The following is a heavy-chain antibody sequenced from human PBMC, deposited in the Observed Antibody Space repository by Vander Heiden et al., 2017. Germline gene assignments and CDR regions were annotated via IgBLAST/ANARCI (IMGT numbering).Heavy chain of an antibody. CDR2: ISYDDIET. V-gene: IGHV3-30*03. Sequence: QVQLVESGGGVVQPGKPLRLACVTSGFILANYNIHWIREAPGKGLEWVASISYDDIETFYRDSVKGRFTVSKDSSKKTVFLYMTRLATEDTAVYTCAREPRGLGTEPGLRGIERVHNGLDVWGRGTSVTVSS. D-gene: IGHD2-21*02. CDR3: AREPRGLGTEPGLRGIERVHNGLDV. J-gene: IGHJ6*02. CDR1: GFILANYN.